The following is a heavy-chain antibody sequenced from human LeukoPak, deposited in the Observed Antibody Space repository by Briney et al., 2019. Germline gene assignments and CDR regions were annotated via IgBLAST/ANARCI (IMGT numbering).Heavy chain of an antibody. Sequence: PGGSLRLSCAASGDTLSSYAMSWARQAPGKGLEWVSGISSSGSGGNTYYADSVKGRFTISRDSSKNTLFLHMNTLRAEDTAIYYCAKDNASEQYYFEYWGQGTLVTVSS. CDR1: GDTLSSYA. D-gene: IGHD1/OR15-1a*01. CDR3: AKDNASEQYYFEY. V-gene: IGHV3-23*01. CDR2: ISSSGSGGNT. J-gene: IGHJ4*02.